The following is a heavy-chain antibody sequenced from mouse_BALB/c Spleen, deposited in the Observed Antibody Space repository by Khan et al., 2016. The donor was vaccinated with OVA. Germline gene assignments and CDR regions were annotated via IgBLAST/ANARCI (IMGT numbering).Heavy chain of an antibody. CDR3: TRLVYY. D-gene: IGHD1-1*02. CDR2: INSGGST. CDR1: GFTFSSYA. J-gene: IGHJ4*01. V-gene: IGHV5-6-5*01. Sequence: DVKLVESGGGLVKPGGSLKLSCAASGFTFSSYAVSWIRQTPEKRLEWVASINSGGSTYYPDSVKGRFTISRDDARNILYLQRSSLRSEDTAMYYCTRLVYYWGQGTLVTVSS.